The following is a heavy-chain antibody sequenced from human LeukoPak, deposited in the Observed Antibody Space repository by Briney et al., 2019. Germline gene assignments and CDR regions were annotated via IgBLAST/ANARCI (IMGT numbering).Heavy chain of an antibody. CDR2: ISGSGGST. CDR1: GVTFNNAW. V-gene: IGHV3-23*01. J-gene: IGHJ4*02. CDR3: AKSGFLTGYYSFDY. Sequence: PGGSLRLSCAASGVTFNNAWMTWVRQAPGKGLEWVSAISGSGGSTYYADSVKGRFTISRDNSKNTLYLQMNSLRAEDTAVYYCAKSGFLTGYYSFDYWGQGTLVTVSS. D-gene: IGHD3-9*01.